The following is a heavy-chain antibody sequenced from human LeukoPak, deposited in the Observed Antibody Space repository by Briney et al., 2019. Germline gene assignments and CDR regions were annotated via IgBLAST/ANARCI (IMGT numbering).Heavy chain of an antibody. V-gene: IGHV4-39*01. D-gene: IGHD3-22*01. Sequence: SETLSLTCTVSGASISSSGYYWGWIRQPPGKGLEWIASIYYSGSPYFNPSLMRRVTISIDTSKNQFSLNLNSVTAADTAVYYCARGPSERYYESSGYYYFDYWGQGTLVTVSS. CDR1: GASISSSGYY. CDR3: ARGPSERYYESSGYYYFDY. CDR2: IYYSGSP. J-gene: IGHJ4*02.